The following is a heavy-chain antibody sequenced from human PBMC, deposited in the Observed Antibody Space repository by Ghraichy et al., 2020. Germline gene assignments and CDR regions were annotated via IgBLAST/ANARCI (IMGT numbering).Heavy chain of an antibody. CDR1: GFTFSSYE. D-gene: IGHD1-26*01. V-gene: IGHV3-48*03. J-gene: IGHJ4*02. CDR3: ARESRELLFGGGGY. Sequence: GGSLRLSCAASGFTFSSYEMNWVRQAPGKGLEWVSYISSSGSTIYYADSVKGRFTISRDNAKNSLYLQMNSLRAEATAVYYCARESRELLFGGGGYWGQGTLVTVSS. CDR2: ISSSGSTI.